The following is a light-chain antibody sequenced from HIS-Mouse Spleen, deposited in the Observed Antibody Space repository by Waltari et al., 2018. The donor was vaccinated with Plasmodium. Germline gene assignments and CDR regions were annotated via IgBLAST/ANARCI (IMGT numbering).Light chain of an antibody. CDR2: QDS. V-gene: IGLV3-1*01. Sequence: SYELTQPPSVSVSPGQPASITCPGDKLGDKYACWYQQKPGQSPVLVIYQDSKRPSGTPERFSGSNSGNTATLTISGTQAMDEADYYCQAWDSSTAVFGGGTKLTVL. CDR1: KLGDKY. J-gene: IGLJ3*02. CDR3: QAWDSSTAV.